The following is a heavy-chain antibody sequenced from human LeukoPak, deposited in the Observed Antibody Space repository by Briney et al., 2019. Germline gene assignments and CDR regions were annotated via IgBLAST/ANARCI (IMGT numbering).Heavy chain of an antibody. CDR2: ISASAAMT. V-gene: IGHV3-23*01. CDR3: AKDRSIGTYYTFDR. J-gene: IGHJ4*02. D-gene: IGHD1-26*01. CDR1: GFTFSSYG. Sequence: EAGGSLRLSCAASGFTFSSYGMNWVRQAPGKGLEWVSSISASAAMTYYADSVKGRFTVSRDNSKNTLYLQMSRLTAADTAVYYCAKDRSIGTYYTFDRWGQGTLVTVSS.